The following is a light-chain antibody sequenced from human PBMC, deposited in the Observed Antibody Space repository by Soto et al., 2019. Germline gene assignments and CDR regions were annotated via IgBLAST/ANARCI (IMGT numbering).Light chain of an antibody. J-gene: IGLJ1*01. CDR1: SSNIGAGYD. Sequence: QSVLTQPPSVSGAPGQRVTISCTGSSSNIGAGYDVHWYQHLPGTAPKLLIYGNKNRPSGVPDRFSASKSGTSASLAITGLQAEDEADYYCQSYDSSLNGWDVFGTGTKLTVL. CDR3: QSYDSSLNGWDV. CDR2: GNK. V-gene: IGLV1-40*01.